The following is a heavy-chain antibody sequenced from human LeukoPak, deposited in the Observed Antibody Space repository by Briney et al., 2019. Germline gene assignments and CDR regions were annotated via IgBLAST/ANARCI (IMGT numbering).Heavy chain of an antibody. CDR1: GFTFSNYG. J-gene: IGHJ3*02. D-gene: IGHD3-16*01. V-gene: IGHV3-23*01. Sequence: PGGSLRLSCAASGFTFSNYGMSWVRQAPGKGLEWVSAISGSGASTYYADSVKGRFTISRDNSKNTLYLQMNSLRVEDTAVYYCAIDYVALGAFDIWGQGTMVTVSS. CDR3: AIDYVALGAFDI. CDR2: ISGSGAST.